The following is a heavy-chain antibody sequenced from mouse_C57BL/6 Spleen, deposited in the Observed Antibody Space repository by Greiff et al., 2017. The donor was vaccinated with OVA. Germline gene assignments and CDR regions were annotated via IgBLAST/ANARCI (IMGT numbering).Heavy chain of an antibody. V-gene: IGHV1-69*01. CDR2: IDPSDSYT. CDR3: AKGYVPTGFDY. J-gene: IGHJ2*01. D-gene: IGHD3-2*02. CDR1: GYTFTSYW. Sequence: QVQLQQPGAELVMPGASVKLSCKASGYTFTSYWMHWVKQRPGQGLEWIGEIDPSDSYTNYNQKFKGKSTLTVDKSSSTAYMQLSSLTSEDSAVYYCAKGYVPTGFDYWGQGTTLTVSS.